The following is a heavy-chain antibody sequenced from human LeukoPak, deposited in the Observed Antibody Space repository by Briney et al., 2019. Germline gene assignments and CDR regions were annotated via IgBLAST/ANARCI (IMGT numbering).Heavy chain of an antibody. CDR2: ISYDRSNK. CDR3: ARDGVPVVVAAKGYYYYMDV. D-gene: IGHD2-15*01. CDR1: GFTLSSYA. J-gene: IGHJ6*03. Sequence: PGGSLRLSCAASGFTLSSYAMHWVRQAPGKELEWVAVISYDRSNKYYADSVKGRFTISRDNSKNTLYLQMNSLRAEAKAVYYCARDGVPVVVAAKGYYYYMDVWGKGTTVTVSS. V-gene: IGHV3-30*04.